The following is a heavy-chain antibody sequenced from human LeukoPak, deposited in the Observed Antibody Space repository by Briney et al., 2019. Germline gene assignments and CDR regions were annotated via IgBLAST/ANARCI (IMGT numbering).Heavy chain of an antibody. V-gene: IGHV4-61*02. CDR1: GGSISSGSYY. D-gene: IGHD2/OR15-2a*01. CDR2: IYTSGST. Sequence: SETLSLTCTVSGGSISSGSYYWSWIRQPAGKGLEWIGRIYTSGSTNYNPSLKSRVTISVDTSKNQFSLKLSSVTAADTAVYYCARVYPNRVQHWGQGTLVTVSS. CDR3: ARVYPNRVQH. J-gene: IGHJ1*01.